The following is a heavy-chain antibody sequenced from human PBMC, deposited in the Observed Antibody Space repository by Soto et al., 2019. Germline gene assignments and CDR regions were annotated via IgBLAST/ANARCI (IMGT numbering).Heavy chain of an antibody. CDR1: GFTFSSYG. CDR3: AKDPVRYSYGYRWFDP. Sequence: GGSLRLSCAASGFTFSSYGMHWVRQAPCKGLEWVAVISYDGSNKYYADSVKGRFTISRDNSKNTLYLQMNSLRAEDTAVYYCAKDPVRYSYGYRWFDPWGQGTLVTVSS. D-gene: IGHD5-18*01. J-gene: IGHJ5*02. V-gene: IGHV3-30*18. CDR2: ISYDGSNK.